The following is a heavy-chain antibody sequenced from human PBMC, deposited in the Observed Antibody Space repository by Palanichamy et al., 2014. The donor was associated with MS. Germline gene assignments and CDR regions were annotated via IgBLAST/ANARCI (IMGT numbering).Heavy chain of an antibody. CDR1: VGPFSGYR. D-gene: IGHD2-15*01. J-gene: IGHJ4*02. CDR3: ATQSHVVLGDS. V-gene: IGHV4-34*01. Sequence: QVQLQQWGGRTVEAFGDPRPSPALSTVGPFSGYRWSWIRQPPGKGLEWIGEIDPSGNTKYNPKYNPSLKSRVTTSVDMSKKQFSLKLTSVTAADTAVYYCATQSHVVLGDSWGQGTLVTVSP. CDR2: IDPSGNT.